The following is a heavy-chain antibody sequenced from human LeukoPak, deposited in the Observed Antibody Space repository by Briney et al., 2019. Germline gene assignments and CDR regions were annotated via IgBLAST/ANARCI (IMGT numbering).Heavy chain of an antibody. V-gene: IGHV1-69*13. J-gene: IGHJ5*02. Sequence: ASVKVSCKASGGTFSSYAISWVRQAPGQGLEWMGGIIPIFGTADYAQKFQGRVTITADESTSTACMELSSLRSEDTAVYYCARDRGSGPTGGLDPWGQGTLVTVSS. D-gene: IGHD2-15*01. CDR3: ARDRGSGPTGGLDP. CDR1: GGTFSSYA. CDR2: IIPIFGTA.